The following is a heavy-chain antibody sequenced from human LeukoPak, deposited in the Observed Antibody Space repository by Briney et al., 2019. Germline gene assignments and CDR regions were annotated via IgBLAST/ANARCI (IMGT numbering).Heavy chain of an antibody. CDR1: GFTFSSYS. CDR2: ISSSSSTI. Sequence: PGRSLRLSCAASGFTFSSYSMNWVRQAPGKGLEWVSYISSSSSTIYYADSVKGRFTISRDNAKNSLYLQMNSLRAEDTAVYYCARVRSGMDVWGQGTTVTVSS. J-gene: IGHJ6*02. CDR3: ARVRSGMDV. V-gene: IGHV3-48*01.